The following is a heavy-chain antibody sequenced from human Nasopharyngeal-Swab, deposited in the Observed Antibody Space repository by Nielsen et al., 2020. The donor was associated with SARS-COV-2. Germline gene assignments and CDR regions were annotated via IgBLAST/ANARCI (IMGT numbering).Heavy chain of an antibody. CDR1: GFSISDYD. V-gene: IGHV3-11*01. J-gene: IGHJ4*02. CDR2: ISSSGSII. Sequence: GESLKISCAASGFSISDYDMRWIRQPPGKGLEWVSYISSSGSIIYHADSVKGRFTISRDNAKNSLYLQMHSLRAEDTAVYYCARYSYHHGEFDCWGQGTLVTVSS. CDR3: ARYSYHHGEFDC. D-gene: IGHD5-18*01.